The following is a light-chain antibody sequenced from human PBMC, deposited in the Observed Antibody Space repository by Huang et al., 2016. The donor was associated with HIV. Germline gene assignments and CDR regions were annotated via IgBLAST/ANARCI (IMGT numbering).Light chain of an antibody. Sequence: EIVLTQSPATLSFFPGQRVSLSCRASQNINTHLAWYQQRPGQPPSLRIYDASSRVPGVAARFSGRGSGTDFTLTISSLESEDFATYYCQQRVNGLTFGGGTKV. V-gene: IGKV3-11*01. J-gene: IGKJ4*01. CDR2: DAS. CDR3: QQRVNGLT. CDR1: QNINTH.